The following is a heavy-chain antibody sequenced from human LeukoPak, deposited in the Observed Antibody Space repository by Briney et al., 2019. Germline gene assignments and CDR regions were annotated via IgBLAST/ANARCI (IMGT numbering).Heavy chain of an antibody. J-gene: IGHJ4*02. Sequence: SETLSLTCTASGGSVSSSSYYWGWIRQPPGKGLEWIGSIYYSGSTYYNPSLKSRVTISVDTSKNQFSLKLSSVTAADTAVYYCAREQVTAISDYWGQGTLVTVSS. CDR2: IYYSGST. CDR3: AREQVTAISDY. CDR1: GGSVSSSSYY. D-gene: IGHD2-21*02. V-gene: IGHV4-39*07.